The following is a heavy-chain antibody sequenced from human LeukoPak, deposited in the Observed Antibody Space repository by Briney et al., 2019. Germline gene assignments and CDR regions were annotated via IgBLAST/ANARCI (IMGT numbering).Heavy chain of an antibody. Sequence: ASVKVSCKASGYTFTGYYMHWVRQAPGQGLEWMGWINPNSGGTNYAQKLQGRVTMTRDTSISTAYMELSRLRSDDTAVYYCARDPGGYCSGGSCHIHYWGQGTLVTVSS. CDR3: ARDPGGYCSGGSCHIHY. J-gene: IGHJ4*02. V-gene: IGHV1-2*02. D-gene: IGHD2-15*01. CDR1: GYTFTGYY. CDR2: INPNSGGT.